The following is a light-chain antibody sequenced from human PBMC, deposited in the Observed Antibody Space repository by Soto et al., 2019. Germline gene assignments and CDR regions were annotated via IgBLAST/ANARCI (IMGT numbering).Light chain of an antibody. CDR2: AAS. CDR3: LQYYFYPFP. CDR1: QGIRND. J-gene: IGKJ3*01. Sequence: AIQMTQSPSSLSASVGDRVTITCRASQGIRNDLYWFQQKPAKAPKLLIYAASNLQSGVPARFSGRGSGTDFTVTISSQQSEDFATYYSLQYYFYPFPVGPGTKVDSK. V-gene: IGKV1-6*01.